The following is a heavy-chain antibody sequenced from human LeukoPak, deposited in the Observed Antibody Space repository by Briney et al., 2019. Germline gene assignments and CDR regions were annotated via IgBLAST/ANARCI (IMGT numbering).Heavy chain of an antibody. Sequence: VRSLRLSCAVSGFTFSSRGMQWVRQAPGKGLEWVAFISFDETNQYYADSVKGRFTISRDNSHNTLYLQMNSLRAEDTAVYYCARDSDEFFSNWLFPDYWGQGSLVIVYS. J-gene: IGHJ4*02. CDR2: ISFDETNQ. V-gene: IGHV3-30*03. D-gene: IGHD3-22*01. CDR1: GFTFSSRG. CDR3: ARDSDEFFSNWLFPDY.